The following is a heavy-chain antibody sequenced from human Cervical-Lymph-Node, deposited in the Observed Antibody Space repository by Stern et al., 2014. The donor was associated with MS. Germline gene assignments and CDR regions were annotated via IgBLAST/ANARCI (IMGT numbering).Heavy chain of an antibody. CDR3: ASERYAYYDDQRPPGGFDP. CDR2: VAVFNGDV. V-gene: IGHV1-58*02. CDR1: GITFSHSA. D-gene: IGHD3-3*01. Sequence: QLVQSGPEVKKPGTSVKVSCKASGITFSHSAIQWLRQARGQRPEWVGWVAVFNGDVNYAPRFQERVTITRDMSTSTVYMDLRSLKSEDTAIYYCASERYAYYDDQRPPGGFDPWGQGTLVTVSS. J-gene: IGHJ5*02.